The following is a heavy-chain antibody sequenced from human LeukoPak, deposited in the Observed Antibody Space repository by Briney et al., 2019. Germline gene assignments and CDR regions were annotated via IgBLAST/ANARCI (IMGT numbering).Heavy chain of an antibody. CDR1: GFTFSDYY. Sequence: PGGSLRLSCAASGFTFSDYYMSWIRQAPGKGLEWVSYISSSGSTIYYADSVKGRFTISRDNAKNSLYLQMNSLRAEDTAVYYCARDQGIAARPYYMDVWGKGTTVTVSS. CDR3: ARDQGIAARPYYMDV. V-gene: IGHV3-11*04. D-gene: IGHD6-6*01. CDR2: ISSSGSTI. J-gene: IGHJ6*03.